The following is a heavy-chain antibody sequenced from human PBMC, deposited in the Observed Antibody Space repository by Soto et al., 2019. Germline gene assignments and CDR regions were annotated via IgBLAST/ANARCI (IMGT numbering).Heavy chain of an antibody. CDR3: ARSILVAASPHYYYYYGMDV. CDR1: GGTFSSYA. Sequence: QVQLVQSGAEVKKPGSSVKVSCKASGGTFSSYAISWVRQAPGQGLAWMGGIIPIFGTANYAQKFQGRVTISADESTSTAYMELSSLRSEDTAVYYCARSILVAASPHYYYYYGMDVWGQGTTVTVSS. CDR2: IIPIFGTA. V-gene: IGHV1-69*01. J-gene: IGHJ6*02. D-gene: IGHD2-15*01.